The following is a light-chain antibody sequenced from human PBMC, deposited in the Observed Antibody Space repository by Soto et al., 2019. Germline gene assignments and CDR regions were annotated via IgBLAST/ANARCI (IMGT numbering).Light chain of an antibody. CDR2: AAS. Sequence: DIQMTQSPYSLSASVGDRVTVTCRASQSISSYLNWYQEKPGKAPKLLIYAASSLQSGVPSRFSGSGSGTDFTLTISSLQPEDFATYYCQQSYSTPWTFGQGTKVE. J-gene: IGKJ1*01. V-gene: IGKV1-39*01. CDR3: QQSYSTPWT. CDR1: QSISSY.